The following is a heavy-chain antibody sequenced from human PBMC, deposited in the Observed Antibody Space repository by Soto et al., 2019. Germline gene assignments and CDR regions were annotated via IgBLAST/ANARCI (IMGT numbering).Heavy chain of an antibody. J-gene: IGHJ4*02. V-gene: IGHV4-31*03. CDR3: ARDKTTQSGYYYGYFDY. CDR1: GGSISSGGYY. Sequence: SETLSLTCTVSGGSISSGGYYWSWIRQHPGKGLEWIGYIYYSGSTYYNPSLKSRVTISVDTSKNQFSLKLSSVTAADTAVYYCARDKTTQSGYYYGYFDYWGQGTLVTVSS. CDR2: IYYSGST. D-gene: IGHD3-22*01.